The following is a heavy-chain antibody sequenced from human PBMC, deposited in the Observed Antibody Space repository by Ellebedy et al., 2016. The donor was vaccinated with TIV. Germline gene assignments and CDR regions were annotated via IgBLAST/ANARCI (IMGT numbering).Heavy chain of an antibody. V-gene: IGHV3-48*04. J-gene: IGHJ4*02. CDR3: ARGYYDSSGYEHFDY. Sequence: GGSLRLSXAASGFTFSSYSMNWIRQAPGKGLEWVSYISSTTSTIYYADSVKGRFTISRDSAKNSLYLQMNSLRAEDTAVYYCARGYYDSSGYEHFDYWGQGTLVTVSS. CDR1: GFTFSSYS. CDR2: ISSTTSTI. D-gene: IGHD3-22*01.